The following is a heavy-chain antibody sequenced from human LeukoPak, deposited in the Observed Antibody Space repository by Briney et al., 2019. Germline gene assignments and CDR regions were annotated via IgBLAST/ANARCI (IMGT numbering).Heavy chain of an antibody. J-gene: IGHJ3*02. D-gene: IGHD3-9*01. CDR3: ARVLTGYHDAFDI. V-gene: IGHV4-59*01. Sequence: SETLSLTCTVSGDSISPYYWSWIRQAPGKGLEWIGSIYYSGTTNYNPSLKSRVTISVDTSKNQFSLKLSSVTAADTAVYYCARVLTGYHDAFDIWGQGTMVTVSS. CDR2: IYYSGTT. CDR1: GDSISPYY.